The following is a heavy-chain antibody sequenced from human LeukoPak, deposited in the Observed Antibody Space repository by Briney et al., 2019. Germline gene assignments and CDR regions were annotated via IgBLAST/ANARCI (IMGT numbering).Heavy chain of an antibody. CDR3: ARYAYRTCWFDP. CDR2: IYYSGST. V-gene: IGHV4-39*01. J-gene: IGHJ5*02. Sequence: SETLSLTCTASGGSISSSSYYWGWIRQPPGKGLEWIGSIYYSGSTYYNPSLKSRVTISVDTSKNQFSLKLSSVTAADTAVYYCARYAYRTCWFDPWGQGTLVTVSS. CDR1: GGSISSSSYY.